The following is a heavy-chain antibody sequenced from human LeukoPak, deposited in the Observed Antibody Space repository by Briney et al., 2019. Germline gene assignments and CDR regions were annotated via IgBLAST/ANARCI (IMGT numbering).Heavy chain of an antibody. CDR2: ISGSGGST. D-gene: IGHD6-6*01. Sequence: GGSLRLSCAASGFTFSSYAMSWVRKAPGKGLEWVSAISGSGGSTYYADSVKGRFTISRDNSKNTLYLQMNSLRAEDTAVYYCAKSDSSSLRFFDYWGQGTLVTVSS. J-gene: IGHJ4*02. V-gene: IGHV3-23*01. CDR3: AKSDSSSLRFFDY. CDR1: GFTFSSYA.